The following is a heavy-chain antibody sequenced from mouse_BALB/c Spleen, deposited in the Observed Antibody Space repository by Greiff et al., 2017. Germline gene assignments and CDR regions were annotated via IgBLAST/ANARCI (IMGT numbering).Heavy chain of an antibody. CDR1: GYTFTSYW. CDR2: IYPSDSYT. J-gene: IGHJ2*01. CDR3: TRSPFDY. Sequence: QVQLKQPGAELVRPGASVKLSCKASGYTFTSYWINWVKQRPGQGLEWIGNIYPSDSYTNYNQKFKDKATLTVDKSSSTAYMQLSSPTSEDSAVYYCTRSPFDYWGQGTTLTVSS. V-gene: IGHV1-69*02.